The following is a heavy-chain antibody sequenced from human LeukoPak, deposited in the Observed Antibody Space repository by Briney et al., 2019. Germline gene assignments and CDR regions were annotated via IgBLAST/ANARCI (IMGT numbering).Heavy chain of an antibody. Sequence: ASVKVSCKASGYTFTSYDINWVRQATGQGLEWMGWMNPNSGNTGYAQKFQGRVTMTRNTSISTAYMELRSLRSDDTAVYYCARDSSGWYYYFDYWGQGTLVTVSS. J-gene: IGHJ4*02. CDR1: GYTFTSYD. CDR3: ARDSSGWYYYFDY. D-gene: IGHD6-19*01. CDR2: MNPNSGNT. V-gene: IGHV1-8*01.